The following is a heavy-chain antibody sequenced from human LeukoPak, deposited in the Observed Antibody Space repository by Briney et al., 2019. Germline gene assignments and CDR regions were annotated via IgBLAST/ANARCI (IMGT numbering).Heavy chain of an antibody. V-gene: IGHV3-30*18. CDR2: ISSDGSKN. CDR3: VKGLVQTTMSYSVDY. CDR1: GFTFTNYA. Sequence: GGSLRLSCAASGFTFTNYAMHWVRQTPGKGLEWLALISSDGSKNIYADPVKGRFTVSRDNSKNTLYLQKNSLRAEDTAVYYCVKGLVQTTMSYSVDYWGQGALVTVSS. J-gene: IGHJ4*02. D-gene: IGHD1-1*01.